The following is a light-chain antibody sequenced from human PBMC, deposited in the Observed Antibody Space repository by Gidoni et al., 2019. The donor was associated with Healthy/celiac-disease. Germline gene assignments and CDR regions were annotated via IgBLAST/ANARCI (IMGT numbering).Light chain of an antibody. CDR1: QSISSY. CDR3: QQSYSTPQT. Sequence: DIQMTQSPSSLSASVGDRVTITCRASQSISSYVNWYQHKPGKAPKLLIYSASSLQSGVPSRFSGSGSGTDFTLTISSLQPEDSATYYCQQSYSTPQTFGQGTKVEIK. V-gene: IGKV1-39*01. CDR2: SAS. J-gene: IGKJ1*01.